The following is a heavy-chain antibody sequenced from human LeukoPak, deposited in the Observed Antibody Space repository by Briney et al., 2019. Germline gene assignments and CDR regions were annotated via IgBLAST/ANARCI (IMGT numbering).Heavy chain of an antibody. D-gene: IGHD4/OR15-4a*01. V-gene: IGHV3-30*04. CDR1: GFTFSSYA. J-gene: IGHJ5*02. CDR2: ISYDGSNK. CDR3: ARGALDYPDWFDP. Sequence: GGSLRLSCAASGFTFSSYAMHWVRQAPGKGLEWVAVISYDGSNKYYADSVKGRFTISRDNSKNTLYLQMNSLRAEDAAVYYCARGALDYPDWFDPWGQGTLVTVSS.